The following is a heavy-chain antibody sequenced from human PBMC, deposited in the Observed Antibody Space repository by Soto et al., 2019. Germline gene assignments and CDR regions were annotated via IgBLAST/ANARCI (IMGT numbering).Heavy chain of an antibody. D-gene: IGHD3-3*01. Sequence: EVQLVESGGGLVQPGGSLRLSCVVSGITFSTYRMHWVRQAPGKGLVWVSHIKSDGTVTHYTDSVRGRFILSRDNAKNTLFLQMNSLRAEDTAVYYCARENYDFWSGYYLDYWGQGTLVTVSS. J-gene: IGHJ4*02. CDR1: GITFSTYR. CDR2: IKSDGTVT. CDR3: ARENYDFWSGYYLDY. V-gene: IGHV3-74*01.